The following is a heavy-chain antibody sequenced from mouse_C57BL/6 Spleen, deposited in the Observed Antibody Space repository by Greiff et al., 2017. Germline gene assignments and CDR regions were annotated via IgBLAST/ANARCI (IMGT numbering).Heavy chain of an antibody. D-gene: IGHD2-1*01. CDR2: IYPGDGDT. CDR1: GYAFSSSW. CDR3: ARPYYGNYETWFAY. V-gene: IGHV1-82*01. Sequence: QVTLKVSGPELVKPGASVKISCKASGYAFSSSWMNWVKQRPGKGLEWIGRIYPGDGDTNYNGKFKGKATLTADKSSSTAYMQLSSLTSEDSAVYFCARPYYGNYETWFAYWGQGTLVTVSA. J-gene: IGHJ3*01.